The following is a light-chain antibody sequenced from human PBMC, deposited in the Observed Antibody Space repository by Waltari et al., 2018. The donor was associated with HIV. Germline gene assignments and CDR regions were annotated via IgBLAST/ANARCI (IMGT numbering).Light chain of an antibody. Sequence: QSVLTQPPSVSGAPAQRVTISCTGSSSNTGAGYAVHWYQQLPGPAPRLLIYDNTIRPSGVPDRFSGSKSGTSASLAIAGLQDEDEAVYYCQSYDRSLSVWVFGGGTKVTVL. J-gene: IGLJ3*02. CDR1: SSNTGAGYA. V-gene: IGLV1-40*01. CDR3: QSYDRSLSVWV. CDR2: DNT.